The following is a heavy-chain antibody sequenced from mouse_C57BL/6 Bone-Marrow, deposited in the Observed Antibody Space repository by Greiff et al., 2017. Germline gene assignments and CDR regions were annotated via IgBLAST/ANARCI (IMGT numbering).Heavy chain of an antibody. CDR1: GYTFTGYW. CDR2: ILPGSGST. V-gene: IGHV1-9*01. CDR3: AGYHYYDSGDPFAY. J-gene: IGHJ3*01. Sequence: QVQLQQSGAELMKPGASVKLSCKASGYTFTGYWIEWVKQRPGHGLEWIGEILPGSGSTNYNEKFKGKATFTADTSSNTAYMQLSSLTTEDSAIDYCAGYHYYDSGDPFAYWGQGTLVTVSA. D-gene: IGHD1-1*01.